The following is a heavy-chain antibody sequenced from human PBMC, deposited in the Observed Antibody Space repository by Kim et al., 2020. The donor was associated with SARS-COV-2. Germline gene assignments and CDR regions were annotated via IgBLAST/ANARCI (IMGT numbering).Heavy chain of an antibody. D-gene: IGHD3-16*01. J-gene: IGHJ4*02. Sequence: YAQGFTGRFVFSLDTSVSTAYLQISSLKAEDTAVYYCARANDYVWGSIDYWGQGTLVTVSS. CDR3: ARANDYVWGSIDY. V-gene: IGHV7-4-1*02.